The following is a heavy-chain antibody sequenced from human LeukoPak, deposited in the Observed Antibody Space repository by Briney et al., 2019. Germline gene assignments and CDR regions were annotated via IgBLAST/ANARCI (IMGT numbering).Heavy chain of an antibody. CDR3: ARWRCCSSTSCYARGNWFDP. J-gene: IGHJ5*02. Sequence: SETLSLTCTVSGGSISSYYWSWIRQPPGKGLEWIGYIYYSGSTNYNPSLKSRVTISVDTSKNQFSLKLSSVTAADTAVYYCARWRCCSSTSCYARGNWFDPWGQGTLVTVSS. V-gene: IGHV4-59*01. D-gene: IGHD2-2*01. CDR1: GGSISSYY. CDR2: IYYSGST.